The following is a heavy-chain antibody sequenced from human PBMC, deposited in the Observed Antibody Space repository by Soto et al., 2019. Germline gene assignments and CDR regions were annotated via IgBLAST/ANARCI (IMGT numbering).Heavy chain of an antibody. CDR1: GFTFSSYA. D-gene: IGHD5-12*01. J-gene: IGHJ4*02. V-gene: IGHV3-30-3*01. CDR3: AREGFGAYDFRRVPQTDY. CDR2: ISYDGSNE. Sequence: QVQLVESGGGVVQPGRSLRLSCAASGFTFSSYAMHWVRQAPGKGLEWVGLISYDGSNEYYADSVKGRFTISRDNSKNTVYLQLNSRRDEDTAVYYCAREGFGAYDFRRVPQTDYWGQGTLVTVSS.